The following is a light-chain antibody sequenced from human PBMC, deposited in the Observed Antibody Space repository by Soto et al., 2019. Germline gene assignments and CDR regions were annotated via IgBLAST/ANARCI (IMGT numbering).Light chain of an antibody. V-gene: IGKV1-5*03. CDR1: QTISSW. Sequence: DIEMTQSPSTLSGSLGDRATITCRASQTISSWLAWYQQKPGKAPKLLIYKASTLKSGIPSRFSGSGSGTEFTLTISRLQPDDFATYYCQHYNSYSGAFGQGTKVDIK. CDR3: QHYNSYSGA. CDR2: KAS. J-gene: IGKJ1*01.